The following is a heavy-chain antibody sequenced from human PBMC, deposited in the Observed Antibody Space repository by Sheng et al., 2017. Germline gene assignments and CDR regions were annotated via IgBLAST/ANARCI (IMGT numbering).Heavy chain of an antibody. V-gene: IGHV3-30*04. Sequence: QVQLVESGGGVVQPGRSLRLSCAASAFTFSSYAMHWVRQDPGKGLEWVAVISFDGTNEYYADSVKGRFTISRDNSKNTLYLQMNSLRAEDTAVYYCARGSYYVGDYWGQGT. D-gene: IGHD1-26*01. J-gene: IGHJ4*02. CDR1: AFTFSSYA. CDR2: ISFDGTNE. CDR3: ARGSYYVGDY.